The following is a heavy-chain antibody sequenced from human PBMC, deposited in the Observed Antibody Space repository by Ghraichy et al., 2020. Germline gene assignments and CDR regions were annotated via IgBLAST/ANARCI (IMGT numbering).Heavy chain of an antibody. CDR1: GYTFTSYG. CDR3: ARARGYYYDSSGFGSDY. J-gene: IGHJ4*02. CDR2: ISAYNGNT. V-gene: IGHV1-18*04. Sequence: ASVKVSCKASGYTFTSYGISWVRQAPGQGLEWMGWISAYNGNTNYAQKLQGRVTMTTDTSTSTDYMELRSLRSDDTAVYYCARARGYYYDSSGFGSDYWGQGTLVTVSS. D-gene: IGHD3-22*01.